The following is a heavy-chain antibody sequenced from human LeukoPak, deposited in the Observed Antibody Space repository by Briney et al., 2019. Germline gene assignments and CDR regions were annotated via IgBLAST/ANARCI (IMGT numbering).Heavy chain of an antibody. V-gene: IGHV1-24*01. CDR1: GYTLTELS. J-gene: IGHJ4*01. D-gene: IGHD3-10*01. CDR3: ATLGTMVRRYFDY. Sequence: EASVKVSCKVSGYTLTELSMHWVRQAPGKGLEWMGGFDPEDGETIYAQKFQGRVTMTEDTSTDTAYMELGSLRSEDTAVYYCATLGTMVRRYFDYWGHGTLVTVSS. CDR2: FDPEDGET.